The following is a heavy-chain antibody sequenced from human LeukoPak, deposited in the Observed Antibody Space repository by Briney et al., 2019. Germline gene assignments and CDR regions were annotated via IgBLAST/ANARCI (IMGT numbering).Heavy chain of an antibody. D-gene: IGHD7-27*01. Sequence: GGSLRLSCAASGFSLSDYWMNWVRQAPGKGLEWVANINLRGGASLYVDSVRGRFTISRDNAKSSLYLQMSSLKVEDTAVYYCAAWGLYNFWGQGTLVTVSS. V-gene: IGHV3-7*01. CDR2: INLRGGAS. J-gene: IGHJ4*02. CDR3: AAWGLYNF. CDR1: GFSLSDYW.